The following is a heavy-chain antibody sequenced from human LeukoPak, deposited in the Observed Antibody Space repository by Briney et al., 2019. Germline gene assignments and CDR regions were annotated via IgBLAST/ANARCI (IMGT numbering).Heavy chain of an antibody. CDR2: INPSGGST. CDR1: GYTFTSYY. V-gene: IGHV1-46*01. CDR3: ARDGTEYSSGWCIDY. J-gene: IGHJ4*02. Sequence: ASVKVSCKASGYTFTSYYMHWVRQAPGQGLEWMGIINPSGGSTSYAQKFQGRVTMTRDTSTSTVYMELSSLRSGDTAVYYCARDGTEYSSGWCIDYWGQGTLVTVSS. D-gene: IGHD6-19*01.